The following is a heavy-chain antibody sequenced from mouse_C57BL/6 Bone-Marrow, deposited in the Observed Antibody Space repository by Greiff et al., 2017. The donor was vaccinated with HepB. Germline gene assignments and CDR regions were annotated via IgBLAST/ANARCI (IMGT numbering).Heavy chain of an antibody. J-gene: IGHJ4*01. Sequence: EVQRVESGGGLVQPGGSMKLSCAASGFTFSDAWMDWVRQSPEKGLEWVAEIRNKANNHATYYAESVKGRFTISRDDSQSSVYLQMNSLRAEDTGIYYCTRHSYYAMDYWGQGTSVTVSS. CDR3: TRHSYYAMDY. CDR1: GFTFSDAW. V-gene: IGHV6-6*01. CDR2: IRNKANNHAT.